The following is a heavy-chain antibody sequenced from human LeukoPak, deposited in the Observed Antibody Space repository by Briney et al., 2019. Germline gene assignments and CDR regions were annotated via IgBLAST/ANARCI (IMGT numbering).Heavy chain of an antibody. CDR1: GFTVSANC. D-gene: IGHD3-10*01. CDR3: ARGPRGGSGYY. V-gene: IGHV4-34*01. Sequence: PGGSLRLSCVTSGFTVSANCMSWIRQPPGKGLEWIGEINHSGSTNYNPSLKSRVTISVDTSKNQFSLKLSSVTAADTAVYYCARGPRGGSGYYWGQGTLVTVSS. J-gene: IGHJ4*02. CDR2: INHSGST.